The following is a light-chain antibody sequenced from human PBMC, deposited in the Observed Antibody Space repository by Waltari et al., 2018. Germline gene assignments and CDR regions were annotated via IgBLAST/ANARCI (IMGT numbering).Light chain of an antibody. CDR2: EVS. CDR3: YSYAATYSI. J-gene: IGLJ2*01. CDR1: SSDVGRYDY. Sequence: QSALPQPRSVSGSPGQSVTISCTGSSSDVGRYDYVSWYQQRPGKPPKLIISEVSQRPSGVPDRFSGSKSGNTASLTISGLQADDEADYYCYSYAATYSIFGGGTKLTVL. V-gene: IGLV2-11*01.